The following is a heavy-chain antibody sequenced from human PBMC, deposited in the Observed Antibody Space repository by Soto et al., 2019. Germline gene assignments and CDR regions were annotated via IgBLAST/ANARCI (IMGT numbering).Heavy chain of an antibody. D-gene: IGHD3-10*01. CDR1: GFTFGHSA. CDR3: AKPEEVVRGFDF. V-gene: IGHV3-23*01. J-gene: IGHJ4*02. Sequence: GGSLRLSCAASGFTFGHSAMSWVRQAPGKGLEWVAAISGTGGAAYYADSVKGRFTISRDNSRNTLFLQMNSPRVDDTAIYHCAKPEEVVRGFDFWGLGTLVTVSS. CDR2: ISGTGGAA.